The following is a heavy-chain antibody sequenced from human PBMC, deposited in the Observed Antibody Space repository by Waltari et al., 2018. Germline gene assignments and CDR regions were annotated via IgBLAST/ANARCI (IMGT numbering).Heavy chain of an antibody. D-gene: IGHD6-13*01. V-gene: IGHV3-74*01. CDR3: ARAFVNIAARGMDA. CDR1: GFTFNGYW. J-gene: IGHJ6*02. Sequence: EVLLVESGGGLVQPGGSLRLSCAASGFTFNGYWMYWVRQAPGKGLVWVSNLGSNGNYGTYADSVRGRFTISRDNAKNTLYLQMNSLTAEDMAVYYCARAFVNIAARGMDAWGQGTAVTVSS. CDR2: LGSNGNYG.